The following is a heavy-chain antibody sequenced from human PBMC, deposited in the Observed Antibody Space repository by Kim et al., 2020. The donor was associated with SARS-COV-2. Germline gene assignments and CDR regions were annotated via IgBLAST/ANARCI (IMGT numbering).Heavy chain of an antibody. CDR3: ARGQGGLLWFGAIQDY. CDR2: INHSGST. D-gene: IGHD3-10*01. V-gene: IGHV4-34*01. Sequence: SETLSLTCAVYGGSFSGYYWSWIRQPPGKGLEWIGEINHSGSTNYNPSLKSRVTISVDTSKNQFSLKLSSVTAADTAVYYCARGQGGLLWFGAIQDYWGQGTLVTVSS. J-gene: IGHJ4*02. CDR1: GGSFSGYY.